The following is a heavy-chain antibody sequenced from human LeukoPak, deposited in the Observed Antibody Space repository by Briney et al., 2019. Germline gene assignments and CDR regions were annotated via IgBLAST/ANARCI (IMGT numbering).Heavy chain of an antibody. J-gene: IGHJ4*02. CDR3: ARLRSSSWYTVDY. V-gene: IGHV5-51*01. CDR1: GYTFPYYW. D-gene: IGHD6-13*01. CDR2: IYPDDSDT. Sequence: GESLKISCKGSGYTFPYYWIAWVRQMPGKGLEWMGIIYPDDSDTRYSPSFQGLVTISADKSITTAYLQWSSLKASDTAMFYCARLRSSSWYTVDYWGQGTLVTVSS.